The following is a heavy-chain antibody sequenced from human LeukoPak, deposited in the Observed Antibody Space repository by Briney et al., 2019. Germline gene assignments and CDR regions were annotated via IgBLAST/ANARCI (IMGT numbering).Heavy chain of an antibody. Sequence: SETLSLTCTVSGGSISSYYWSWIRQPPGKGLEWIGYIYYSGSTNYNPSLKSRVTISVDTSKNQFSLKLSSVTAADTAVYYCARGSCSSTSCYTADYFDYWGQGTLVTVSS. CDR2: IYYSGST. J-gene: IGHJ4*02. V-gene: IGHV4-59*08. CDR1: GGSISSYY. D-gene: IGHD2-2*02. CDR3: ARGSCSSTSCYTADYFDY.